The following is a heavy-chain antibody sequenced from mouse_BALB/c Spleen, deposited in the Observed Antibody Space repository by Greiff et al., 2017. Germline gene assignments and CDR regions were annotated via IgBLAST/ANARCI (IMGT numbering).Heavy chain of an antibody. V-gene: IGHV1-87*01. CDR3: ASKDITAGVAAREWYFDV. CDR2: IYPGDGDT. J-gene: IGHJ1*01. Sequence: QVQLQQSGAELARPGASVKLSCKASGYTFTSYWMQWVKQRPGQGLEWIGAIYPGDGDTRYTQKFKGKATLTADKSSSTAYMQLSSLASEDSAVYYGASKDITAGVAAREWYFDVWGAGTTVTVSS. CDR1: GYTFTSYW. D-gene: IGHD1-1*01.